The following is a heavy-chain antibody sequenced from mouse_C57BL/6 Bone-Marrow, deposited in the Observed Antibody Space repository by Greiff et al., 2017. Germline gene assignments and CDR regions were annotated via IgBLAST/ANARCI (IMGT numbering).Heavy chain of an antibody. CDR2: ISYDGSN. J-gene: IGHJ3*01. Sequence: EVKLQESGPGLVKPSQSLSLTCSVTGYSITSGYYWNWIRQFPGNKLEWMGYISYDGSNNYNPSLKNRISITRDTSKNQFFLKLNSVTTEDTATYYCARGYGKFAYWGQGTLVTVSA. CDR1: GYSITSGYY. V-gene: IGHV3-6*01. D-gene: IGHD1-1*01. CDR3: ARGYGKFAY.